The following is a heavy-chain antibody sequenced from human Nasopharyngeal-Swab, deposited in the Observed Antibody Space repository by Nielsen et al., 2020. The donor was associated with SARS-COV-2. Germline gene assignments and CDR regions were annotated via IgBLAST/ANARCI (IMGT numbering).Heavy chain of an antibody. V-gene: IGHV5-51*01. D-gene: IGHD5-12*01. CDR2: IYPRDSDT. CDR1: GYGFSTSW. Sequence: KVSCKASGYGFSTSWIGWVRQMPGKGLEWMGIIYPRDSDTRYSPSFQGQVTISADKSISTAYLQWSSLKASDTAMYYCVRPEGVATSFKYYFQYGMDVWGQGTMVTVPS. CDR3: VRPEGVATSFKYYFQYGMDV. J-gene: IGHJ6*02.